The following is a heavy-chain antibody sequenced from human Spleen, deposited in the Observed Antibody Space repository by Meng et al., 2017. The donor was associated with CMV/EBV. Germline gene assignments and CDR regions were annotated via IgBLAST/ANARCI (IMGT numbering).Heavy chain of an antibody. CDR2: IYSGGGT. CDR3: ARDEGWLDF. Sequence: LRLSCAASGFTFSDYYMSWIRQAPGKGLEWVSIIYSGGGTYYADSVKGRFTISRDTSTNTLYLQMNSLRAEDTAVYFCARDEGWLDFWGQGTLVTVSS. V-gene: IGHV3-53*01. CDR1: GFTFSDYY. J-gene: IGHJ5*01.